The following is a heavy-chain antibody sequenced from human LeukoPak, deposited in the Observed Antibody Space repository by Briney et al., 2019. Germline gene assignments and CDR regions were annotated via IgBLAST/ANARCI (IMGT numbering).Heavy chain of an antibody. CDR1: GGSISSGGYS. D-gene: IGHD3-22*01. V-gene: IGHV4-30-2*01. Sequence: PSETLSLTCAVSGGSISSGGYSWSWIRQPPGKGLEWIGYIYHSGSTYYNPSLKSRVTISVDRSKNQFSLKLSSVTAADTAVYYCARDSYYDSSGYYSNWFDPWGQGTLVTVSS. J-gene: IGHJ5*02. CDR3: ARDSYYDSSGYYSNWFDP. CDR2: IYHSGST.